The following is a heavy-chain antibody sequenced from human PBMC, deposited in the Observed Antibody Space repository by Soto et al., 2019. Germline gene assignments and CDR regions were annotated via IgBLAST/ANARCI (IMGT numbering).Heavy chain of an antibody. J-gene: IGHJ5*02. Sequence: QVQLQESGPGLVKPSQTLSLTCTVSGGSISSGGYYWSWIRQHPGKGLEWIGYIYYSGSTYYNPSLQSRVTISVDTSKNQFSLKLSSVTAADTAVYYCARGRVVVVVAATRYRFDPWGQGTLVTVSS. CDR3: ARGRVVVVVAATRYRFDP. D-gene: IGHD2-15*01. CDR1: GGSISSGGYY. V-gene: IGHV4-31*03. CDR2: IYYSGST.